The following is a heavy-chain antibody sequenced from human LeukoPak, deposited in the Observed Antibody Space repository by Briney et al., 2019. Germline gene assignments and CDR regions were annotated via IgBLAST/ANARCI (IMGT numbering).Heavy chain of an antibody. J-gene: IGHJ4*02. CDR2: IYPGDSDT. CDR3: ARQYSGYDYYFDY. V-gene: IGHV5-51*01. D-gene: IGHD5-12*01. CDR1: GARFANNW. Sequence: GAELKIPCKGSGARFANNWIGWGGQLPGKGLEGMGIIYPGDSDTRYRPSFQRQVTISADKSTSTASLQWSSLKASDTAMYYCARQYSGYDYYFDYWGQGTLVTVSS.